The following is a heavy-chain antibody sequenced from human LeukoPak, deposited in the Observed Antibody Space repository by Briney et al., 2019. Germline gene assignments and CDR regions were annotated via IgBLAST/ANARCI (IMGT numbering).Heavy chain of an antibody. CDR3: ARDAADYYYYYYMDV. Sequence: PSETLSLTCTVSGGSISSYYWSWIRQPAGKGLEWIGRIYTSGSTNYNPSLKSRVTMSVDTSKNQFSLKLSSVTAADTAVYYCARDAADYYYYYYMDVWGKGTTVTISS. CDR1: GGSISSYY. J-gene: IGHJ6*03. V-gene: IGHV4-4*07. CDR2: IYTSGST.